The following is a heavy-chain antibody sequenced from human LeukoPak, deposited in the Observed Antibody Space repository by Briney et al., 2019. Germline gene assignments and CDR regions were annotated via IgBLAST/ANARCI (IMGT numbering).Heavy chain of an antibody. J-gene: IGHJ4*02. V-gene: IGHV4-59*01. CDR1: GGSISSYY. D-gene: IGHD1-26*01. Sequence: SETLSLTCNVSGGSISSYYWSWIRQPPGKGLEWIGYIYYSGSTNYNPSLKSRVTISVDTSKNQLSLKLSSVTAAGTAVYYWAGRVGATGWYFDYWGQGTLVTVSS. CDR2: IYYSGST. CDR3: AGRVGATGWYFDY.